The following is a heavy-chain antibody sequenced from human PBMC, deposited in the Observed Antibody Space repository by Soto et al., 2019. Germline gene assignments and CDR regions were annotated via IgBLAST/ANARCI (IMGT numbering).Heavy chain of an antibody. J-gene: IGHJ4*02. CDR1: GGTFSSFA. D-gene: IGHD3-22*01. CDR2: ITPIFGTA. Sequence: QVQLVQSGAEVKKPASSVKVSCKASGGTFSSFAINWVRQAPGQGLEWMGGITPIFGTANYAQKFQGRVTITADESTSTAYLELSSLRSEDTAVYYCASRTVVVKSLDYWGQGTLVTVSS. CDR3: ASRTVVVKSLDY. V-gene: IGHV1-69*01.